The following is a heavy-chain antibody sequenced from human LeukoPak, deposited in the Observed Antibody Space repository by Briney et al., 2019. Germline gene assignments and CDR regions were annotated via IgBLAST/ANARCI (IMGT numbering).Heavy chain of an antibody. CDR1: GYTFTGYY. J-gene: IGHJ4*02. D-gene: IGHD5-18*01. Sequence: ASVKVSCKASGYTFTGYYMHWVRQAPGQGLEWMGWINPNSGGTNYAQKFQGRVTMTRDTSISTAYMELSRLRSGDTAVYYCARVNGYSYGYLGYWGQGTLVTVSS. V-gene: IGHV1-2*02. CDR2: INPNSGGT. CDR3: ARVNGYSYGYLGY.